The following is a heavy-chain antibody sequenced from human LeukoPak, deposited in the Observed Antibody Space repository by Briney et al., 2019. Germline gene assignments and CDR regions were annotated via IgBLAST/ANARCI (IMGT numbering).Heavy chain of an antibody. CDR1: RDTFTRCA. D-gene: IGHD3-10*01. CDR2: IIPIDGTA. V-gene: IGHV1-69*13. J-gene: IGHJ3*02. CDR3: ARDPGAPVRAFDI. Sequence: SVKVSCKASRDTFTRCAFSWVRQAPGQGLEWMGGIIPIDGTANFAQKFQGRVTITADQSTSTAYMELSSLRSEDTAIYYGARDPGAPVRAFDIWGQGTLVTVSS.